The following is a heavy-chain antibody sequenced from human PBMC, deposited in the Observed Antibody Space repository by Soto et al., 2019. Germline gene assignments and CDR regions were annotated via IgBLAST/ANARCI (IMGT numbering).Heavy chain of an antibody. J-gene: IGHJ5*02. Sequence: GGSLRLSCAASGFTVTSNYMSWVRQAPGKGLEWVSIIYSGGSTYYADSVKGRFTISRHNSRNTLYLQMNSLRTEDTAVYYCARGVSSMYDFLSGYYPPNSSDPWCPGPLVTRSS. V-gene: IGHV3-53*04. CDR3: ARGVSSMYDFLSGYYPPNSSDP. CDR2: IYSGGST. D-gene: IGHD3-3*01. CDR1: GFTVTSNY.